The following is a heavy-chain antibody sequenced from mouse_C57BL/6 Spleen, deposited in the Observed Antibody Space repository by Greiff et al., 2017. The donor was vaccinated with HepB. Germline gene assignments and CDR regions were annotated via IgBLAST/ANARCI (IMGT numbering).Heavy chain of an antibody. CDR2: IDPETGGT. V-gene: IGHV1-15*01. D-gene: IGHD4-1*01. CDR1: GYTFTDYE. CDR3: TRSGNYAMDY. Sequence: QVQLKESGAELVRPGASVTLSCKASGYTFTDYEMHWVKQTPVHGLEWIGAIDPETGGTAYNQKFKGKAILTADKSSSTAYMELRSLTSEASAVYYWTRSGNYAMDYWGQGTSVTVSS. J-gene: IGHJ4*01.